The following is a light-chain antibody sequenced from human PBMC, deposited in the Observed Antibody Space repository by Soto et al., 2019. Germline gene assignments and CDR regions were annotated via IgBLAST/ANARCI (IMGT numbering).Light chain of an antibody. J-gene: IGKJ3*01. CDR1: QSISSSY. Sequence: EIVLTQSPGTLSLSPGERATLSCRASQSISSSYLAWYQQKPGQAPRLLIYGASNRPTGIPDRFSGSGSGTDFTLTISRLEPEDFAVYYCQQYGSSPFTFGPGTKVDIK. CDR3: QQYGSSPFT. V-gene: IGKV3-20*01. CDR2: GAS.